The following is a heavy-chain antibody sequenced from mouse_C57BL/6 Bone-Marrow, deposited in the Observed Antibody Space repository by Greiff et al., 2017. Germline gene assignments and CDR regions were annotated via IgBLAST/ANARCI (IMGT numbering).Heavy chain of an antibody. Sequence: VQLQQPGTELVKPGASVKLSCKASGYTFTSYWMHWVKQRPGQGLEWIGNINPSNGGTNYNEKFKSKATLTVDKSSSTAYMQLSSLTSEDSTVYYCARTLVFSWYFDVWGTGTTVTVSS. CDR1: GYTFTSYW. J-gene: IGHJ1*03. CDR2: INPSNGGT. V-gene: IGHV1-53*01. CDR3: ARTLVFSWYFDV.